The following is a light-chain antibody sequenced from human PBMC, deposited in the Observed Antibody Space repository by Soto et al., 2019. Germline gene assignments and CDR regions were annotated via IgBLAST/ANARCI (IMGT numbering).Light chain of an antibody. CDR3: QQYGSSSLT. V-gene: IGKV3-20*01. Sequence: IVMTQSPATLSMSPGERATLSCRASQSLNRDLAWYQQKPGQSPRLLIYGASSRATGIPDRFSGSGSGTDFTLTISRLEPEDFAVYYCQQYGSSSLTFGGGTKVDI. J-gene: IGKJ4*01. CDR2: GAS. CDR1: QSLNRD.